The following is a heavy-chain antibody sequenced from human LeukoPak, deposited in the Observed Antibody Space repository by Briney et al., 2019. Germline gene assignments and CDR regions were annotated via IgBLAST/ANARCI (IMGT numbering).Heavy chain of an antibody. CDR1: GGSFSSFV. CDR2: IIPILGIA. J-gene: IGHJ4*02. V-gene: IGHV1-69*04. CDR3: AQNYYGSGSYYHLGY. D-gene: IGHD3-10*01. Sequence: SVKVSCKASGGSFSSFVITWVRQAPGQGLEWMGRIIPILGIANYAQKFQGRVTITADKSTSTAYMELSSLRSEDTAVYYCAQNYYGSGSYYHLGYWGQGTLVTVSS.